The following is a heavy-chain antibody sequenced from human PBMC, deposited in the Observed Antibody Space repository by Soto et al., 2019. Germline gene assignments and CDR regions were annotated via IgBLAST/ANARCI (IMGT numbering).Heavy chain of an antibody. Sequence: QVQLQQWGAGLLKPSETLSLTCAVYSGSFSTYYWNWIRQPPGKGLEWIGEINQSGSTNYNPSLKSRVTMSVDTSKNQFSLKLNSVTPADTAVYYCARGYSYDSGSSFPYWGQGTLVTVSS. J-gene: IGHJ4*02. CDR3: ARGYSYDSGSSFPY. CDR1: SGSFSTYY. V-gene: IGHV4-34*01. CDR2: INQSGST. D-gene: IGHD3-10*01.